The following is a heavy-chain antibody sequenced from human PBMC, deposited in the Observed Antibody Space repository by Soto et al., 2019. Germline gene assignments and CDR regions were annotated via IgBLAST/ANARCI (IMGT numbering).Heavy chain of an antibody. CDR2: INVYNGNT. J-gene: IGHJ4*02. Sequence: ASVKVSCKASGYTFTSNSIGWARQAPGQGLEWMGWINVYNGNTKYAQQLQGRVTITRDTSASTAYMELSSLRSEDTAVYYCARDLGSYWGQGTLVTVSS. V-gene: IGHV1-18*04. CDR3: ARDLGSY. CDR1: GYTFTSNS.